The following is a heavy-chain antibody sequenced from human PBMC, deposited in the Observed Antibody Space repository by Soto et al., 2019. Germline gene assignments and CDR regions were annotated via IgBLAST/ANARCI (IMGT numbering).Heavy chain of an antibody. CDR2: IYYSGST. V-gene: IGHV4-39*01. Sequence: PSETLSLTCTVSGGSISSSSYYWGWIRQPPGKGLEWIGCIYYSGSTYYNPSLKSRVTISVDTSKNQFSLKLSSVTAADTAVYYCARGEGTTNYYYGMDVWGQGTTVTVSS. CDR3: ARGEGTTNYYYGMDV. CDR1: GGSISSSSYY. J-gene: IGHJ6*02. D-gene: IGHD4-4*01.